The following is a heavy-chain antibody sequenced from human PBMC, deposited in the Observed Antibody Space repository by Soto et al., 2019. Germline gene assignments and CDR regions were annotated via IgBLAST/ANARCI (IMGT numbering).Heavy chain of an antibody. D-gene: IGHD6-13*01. CDR3: AKGGSAALIAPSGRDNWFDP. J-gene: IGHJ5*02. CDR1: GFALDDYV. Sequence: GGSLRLSCAASGFALDDYVMHWVRQPPGRGLEWVSGITWNGGTIRYVDSVKGRFTISRDNAENSLYLQMNSLRPEDTAVYYCAKGGSAALIAPSGRDNWFDPWGQGTQVTVSS. V-gene: IGHV3-9*01. CDR2: ITWNGGTI.